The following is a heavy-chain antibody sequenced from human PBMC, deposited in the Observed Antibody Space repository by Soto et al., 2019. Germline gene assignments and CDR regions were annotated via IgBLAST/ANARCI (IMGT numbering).Heavy chain of an antibody. V-gene: IGHV4-59*08. CDR2: IYYTGSA. CDR1: GGSITNYH. D-gene: IGHD3-10*01. Sequence: QVQLQESGPGLVKPSETLSLTCSVSGGSITNYHWSWIRQPPGTGLEWIAYIYYTGSANYNPSLRSRVTISVATSKNQFSLRLSSVNAADTAVYYCARHSGRGGEFDYWGQGTLVTVSS. CDR3: ARHSGRGGEFDY. J-gene: IGHJ4*02.